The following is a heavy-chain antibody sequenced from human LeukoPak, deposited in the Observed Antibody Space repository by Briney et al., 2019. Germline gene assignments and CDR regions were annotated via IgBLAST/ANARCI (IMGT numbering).Heavy chain of an antibody. D-gene: IGHD6-13*01. J-gene: IGHJ4*02. Sequence: PGGSLKLSCAASGFTFSSYSMNWVRQAPGKGLEWVANIKQDESEKHYVDSVKGRFTISRDNAKNSLYLQMNSLRAEDTAVYYCARGSARTAEDYFDYWGQGNLVTVSS. CDR2: IKQDESEK. CDR3: ARGSARTAEDYFDY. CDR1: GFTFSSYS. V-gene: IGHV3-7*03.